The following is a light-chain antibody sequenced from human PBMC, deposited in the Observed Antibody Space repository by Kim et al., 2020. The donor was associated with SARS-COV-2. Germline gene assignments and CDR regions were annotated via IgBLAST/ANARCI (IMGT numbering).Light chain of an antibody. CDR3: CSYAANNNVV. V-gene: IGLV2-8*01. Sequence: GQSVTISCTGTSSDIGGYNYVSWYQQHPGKVPKLMIYEVSKRPSGVPDRFSGSQSGNTASLTVSGLQAEDEADYYCCSYAANNNVVFGGGTKVTVL. CDR2: EVS. J-gene: IGLJ3*02. CDR1: SSDIGGYNY.